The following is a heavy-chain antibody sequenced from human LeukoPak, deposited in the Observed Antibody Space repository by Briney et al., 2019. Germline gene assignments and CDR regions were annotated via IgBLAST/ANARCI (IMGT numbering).Heavy chain of an antibody. CDR3: ASLWPYQLSAFDI. Sequence: SETLSLTCAVYGGSFSGYYWSWIRKPPGEGLEWIGEINHSGSTNYNPSLKSRVTISVDTSKNQFSLKLSSVTAADTAVYYCASLWPYQLSAFDIWGQGTMVTVSS. CDR1: GGSFSGYY. J-gene: IGHJ3*02. V-gene: IGHV4-34*01. CDR2: INHSGST. D-gene: IGHD2-2*01.